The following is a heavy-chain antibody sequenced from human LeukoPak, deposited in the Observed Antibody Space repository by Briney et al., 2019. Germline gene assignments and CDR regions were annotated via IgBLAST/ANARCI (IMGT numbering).Heavy chain of an antibody. CDR1: GFTFSSYS. CDR3: ARGGIAARPLS. V-gene: IGHV3-7*01. J-gene: IGHJ5*02. D-gene: IGHD6-6*01. Sequence: GGSLGLSCAASGFTFSSYSMNWVRQAPGKGLEWVANIKQDGSDKYYVDSVKGRFTISRDNAKSSLYLQMNSLRPEDTAVYYCARGGIAARPLSWGQGTLVTVSS. CDR2: IKQDGSDK.